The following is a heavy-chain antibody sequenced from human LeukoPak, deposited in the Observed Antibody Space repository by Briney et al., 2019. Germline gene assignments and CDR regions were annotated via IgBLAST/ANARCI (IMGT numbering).Heavy chain of an antibody. Sequence: SETLSLTCAVSGVSISSSNWWSWVRQPPGKGLEWIGEIYHSGSTNYNPSLKSRVTISVDKSKNQFSLKLRSVTAADTAVYYCARLQRVTMNAFDIWGQGTMATVSS. CDR2: IYHSGST. CDR3: ARLQRVTMNAFDI. V-gene: IGHV4-4*02. D-gene: IGHD3-22*01. CDR1: GVSISSSNW. J-gene: IGHJ3*02.